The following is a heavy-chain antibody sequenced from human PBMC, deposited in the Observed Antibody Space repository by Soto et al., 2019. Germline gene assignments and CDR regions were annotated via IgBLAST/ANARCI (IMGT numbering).Heavy chain of an antibody. V-gene: IGHV4-59*08. J-gene: IGHJ6*02. CDR3: ARAGLTMIERGDYYYGMDV. CDR2: IYYSGST. D-gene: IGHD3-22*01. CDR1: GGSISSYY. Sequence: SETLSLTCTVSGGSISSYYWSWIRQPPGKGLEWIGYIYYSGSTNYNPSLKSRVTISVDTSKNQFSLKLSSVTAADTAVYYCARAGLTMIERGDYYYGMDVWGQGTTVTVSS.